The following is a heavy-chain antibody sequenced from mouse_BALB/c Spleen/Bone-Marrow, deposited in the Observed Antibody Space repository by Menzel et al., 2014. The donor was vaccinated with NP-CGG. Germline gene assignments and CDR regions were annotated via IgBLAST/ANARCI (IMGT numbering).Heavy chain of an antibody. Sequence: QVQLQQPGAELVKPGAPVKLSCKASGYTFTSYWMNWVKQRPGRGLEWIGRIDPSDSETHYNQKFKDKATLTVDKSSSTAYIQLSSLTPEDSAVYYCARNWVYFDYWGQGTTLTVSS. CDR1: GYTFTSYW. CDR3: ARNWVYFDY. D-gene: IGHD4-1*01. V-gene: IGHV1-69*02. CDR2: IDPSDSET. J-gene: IGHJ2*01.